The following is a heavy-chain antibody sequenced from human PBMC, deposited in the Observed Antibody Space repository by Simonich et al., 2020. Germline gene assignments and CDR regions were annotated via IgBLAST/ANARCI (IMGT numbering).Heavy chain of an antibody. J-gene: IGHJ4*02. D-gene: IGHD3-10*01. Sequence: EVQLVESGGGLVQPGGSLRLSCAASGFTFSSYWMSWVRRAPGKGLEWVANKKQDRSENYYVDSVKGRFTISRDNAKNALYLQMNSLRAEDTAVYYCARDREVYGSGSYYNYWGQGTLVTVSS. CDR3: ARDREVYGSGSYYNY. CDR2: KKQDRSEN. CDR1: GFTFSSYW. V-gene: IGHV3-7*01.